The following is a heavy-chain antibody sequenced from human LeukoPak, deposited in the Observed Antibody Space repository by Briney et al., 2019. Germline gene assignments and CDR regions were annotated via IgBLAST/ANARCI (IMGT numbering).Heavy chain of an antibody. CDR3: ARERIAAAGEEFYYYYGMDV. Sequence: ASVKVSCKASGYTFTSYYMHWVRQAPGQGLEWMGIINPSGGTTRHAQQFQGRVTMTRDTSTSTVYMELSSLRSEDTAVYYCARERIAAAGEEFYYYYGMDVWGQGTTVTVSS. D-gene: IGHD6-13*01. CDR2: INPSGGTT. CDR1: GYTFTSYY. J-gene: IGHJ6*02. V-gene: IGHV1-46*01.